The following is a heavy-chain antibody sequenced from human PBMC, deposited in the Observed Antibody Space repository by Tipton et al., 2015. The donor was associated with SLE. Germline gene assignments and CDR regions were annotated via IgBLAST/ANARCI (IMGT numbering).Heavy chain of an antibody. D-gene: IGHD2-8*01. CDR3: ARVLGSRYCTNGVCSSPCCSYYYMDV. CDR1: GASISSHY. V-gene: IGHV4-59*11. CDR2: ISDSGST. J-gene: IGHJ6*03. Sequence: TLSLTCSVSGASISSHYWSWIRQPPGKGLEWIGYISDSGSTNYNPSLKSRVTISVDTSKNQFSLKLSSVTAADTALYYCARVLGSRYCTNGVCSSPCCSYYYMDVWGKGTSVAVSS.